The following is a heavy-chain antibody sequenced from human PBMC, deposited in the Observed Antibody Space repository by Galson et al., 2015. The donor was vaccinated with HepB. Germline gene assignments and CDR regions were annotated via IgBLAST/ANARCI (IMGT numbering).Heavy chain of an antibody. CDR2: INPNSGGT. J-gene: IGHJ5*02. Sequence: SVKVSCKASGYTFTGYYMHWVRQAPGQGLEWMGWINPNSGGTNYAQKFQGRVTMTRDTSISTAYMELSRLRSDDTAVYYCARESSMVRETIISWFDPWGQGTLVTVSS. D-gene: IGHD3-10*01. CDR1: GYTFTGYY. CDR3: ARESSMVRETIISWFDP. V-gene: IGHV1-2*02.